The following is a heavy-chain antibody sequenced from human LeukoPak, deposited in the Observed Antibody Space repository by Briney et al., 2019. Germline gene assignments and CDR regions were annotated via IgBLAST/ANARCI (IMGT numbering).Heavy chain of an antibody. V-gene: IGHV4-59*01. CDR3: ARVPTVTAYYLHY. CDR1: GACISGYF. J-gene: IGHJ4*02. CDR2: IYSSGSA. Sequence: SETLSHTCTVSGACISGYFWSWLRQPPGKGLEWIGYIYSSGSASYNPSLKSRVTISVDTSKNQFSLRLGSVTAADTAVYYCARVPTVTAYYLHYWGQGTLVTVSS. D-gene: IGHD2-21*02.